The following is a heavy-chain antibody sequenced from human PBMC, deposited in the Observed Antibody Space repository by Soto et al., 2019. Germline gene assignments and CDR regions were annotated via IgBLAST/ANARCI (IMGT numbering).Heavy chain of an antibody. CDR3: ARPANTVADHFDL. D-gene: IGHD4-17*01. CDR2: IYPSDSDT. V-gene: IGHV5-51*01. Sequence: PGESLKISGQVSGYTFTIYWIGWVRQMPEKGLEWMGIIYPSDSDTRYSPSFQGQVTISADQSINTAYLQWDSLKASDTAIYYCARPANTVADHFDLWGQGTPVTVSS. J-gene: IGHJ4*02. CDR1: GYTFTIYW.